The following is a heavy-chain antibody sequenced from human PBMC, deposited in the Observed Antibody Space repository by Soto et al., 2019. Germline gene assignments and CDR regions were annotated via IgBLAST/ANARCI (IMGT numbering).Heavy chain of an antibody. CDR3: ARTGTEPYYFDY. Sequence: TLCLTCTVSGGSISSSSYYWGWIRQPPGKGLEWIGSIYYSGSTYYNPSLKSRVTISVDTSKNQFSLKLSSVTAADTAVYYCARTGTEPYYFDYWGQGTLVTVSS. CDR1: GGSISSSSYY. CDR2: IYYSGST. J-gene: IGHJ4*02. V-gene: IGHV4-39*07. D-gene: IGHD1-1*01.